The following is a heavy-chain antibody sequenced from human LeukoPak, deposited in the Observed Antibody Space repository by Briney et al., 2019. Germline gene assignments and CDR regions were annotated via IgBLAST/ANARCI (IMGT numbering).Heavy chain of an antibody. V-gene: IGHV4-59*01. Sequence: SETLSLTCTVSGGSITSSYWSWIRQPPGKGLEWIGYIYYSGSTSYSPSLKSRVTISVDTSKNQFSLRLRSVTAADTAVYHCARDVWGHVDAFDIWGQGTMVTVSS. J-gene: IGHJ3*02. D-gene: IGHD3-16*01. CDR2: IYYSGST. CDR1: GGSITSSY. CDR3: ARDVWGHVDAFDI.